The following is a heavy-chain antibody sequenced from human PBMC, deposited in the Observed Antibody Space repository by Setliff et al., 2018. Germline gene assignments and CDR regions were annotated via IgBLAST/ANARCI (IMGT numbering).Heavy chain of an antibody. D-gene: IGHD3-10*01. CDR2: MYNSGNT. J-gene: IGHJ6*03. CDR1: GGSISHHY. CDR3: ARALLWFGEGMDV. V-gene: IGHV4-59*11. Sequence: SETLSLTCTVSGGSISHHYWSWIRQPPGKGLEWVGYMYNSGNTNYNPSLRRRVAISVDKSKNQFSLKLSSVTATDTAVYYCARALLWFGEGMDVWGKGTTVTVSS.